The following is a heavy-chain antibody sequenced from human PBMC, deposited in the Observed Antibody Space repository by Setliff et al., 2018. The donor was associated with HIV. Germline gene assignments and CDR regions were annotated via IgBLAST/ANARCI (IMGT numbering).Heavy chain of an antibody. D-gene: IGHD5-18*01. CDR2: IKQDGSET. V-gene: IGHV3-7*01. CDR1: GFTFSGYW. Sequence: GGSMRLSCAAFGFTFSGYWMSWIRQAPGKWLEWVANIKQDGSETYYVDSVRGRFTISRENAKNSLFLQVNSLRAADTAVYYCAREWDTYMANLEYWGQGTMVTVSS. CDR3: AREWDTYMANLEY. J-gene: IGHJ4*02.